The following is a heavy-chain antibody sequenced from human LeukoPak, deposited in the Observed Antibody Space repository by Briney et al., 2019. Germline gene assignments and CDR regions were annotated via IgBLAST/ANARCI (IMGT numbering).Heavy chain of an antibody. CDR1: GGSISGYY. CDR2: IYNSGHT. D-gene: IGHD4-17*01. J-gene: IGHJ1*01. V-gene: IGHV4-59*01. Sequence: PSETLSLTCTLSGGSISGYYWSWIRQPPGKGLEWIGYIYNSGHTNYNPSLKSRVTISEDTSKNQLSLKLSSVTAADTAVYYCARAAVTTSRYFQHWGQGTLVTVSS. CDR3: ARAAVTTSRYFQH.